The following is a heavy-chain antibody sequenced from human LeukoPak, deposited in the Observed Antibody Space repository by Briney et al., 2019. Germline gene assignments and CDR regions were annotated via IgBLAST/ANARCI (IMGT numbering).Heavy chain of an antibody. CDR2: IHSDGSSS. CDR3: VRGCSGGICYIGH. J-gene: IGHJ4*02. Sequence: GGSLRLSCAASGFTFSSCWMHWVRQAPGQGLVWISGIHSDGSSSRYADSAKGRFTISRDNAKNTLCLQMNSLRVEDTAVYYCVRGCSGGICYIGHWGQGTLVTVSS. D-gene: IGHD2-15*01. CDR1: GFTFSSCW. V-gene: IGHV3-74*01.